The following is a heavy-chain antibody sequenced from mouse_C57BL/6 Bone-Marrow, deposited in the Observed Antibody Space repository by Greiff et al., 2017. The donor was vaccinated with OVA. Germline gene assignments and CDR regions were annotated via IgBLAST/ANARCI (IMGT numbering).Heavy chain of an antibody. V-gene: IGHV1-61*01. Sequence: QVQLQQSGAELVRPGSSVKLSCKASGYTFTSYWMDWVKQRPGQGLEWIGNIYPSDSETHYNQKFKDKATLTVDKSSSTAYMQLSSLTSEDSAVYYCAILRYGDMDYWGQGTSVTVSS. CDR2: IYPSDSET. J-gene: IGHJ4*01. CDR3: AILRYGDMDY. CDR1: GYTFTSYW. D-gene: IGHD1-1*01.